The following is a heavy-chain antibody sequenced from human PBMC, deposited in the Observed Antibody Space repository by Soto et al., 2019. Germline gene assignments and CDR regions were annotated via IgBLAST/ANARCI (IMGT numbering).Heavy chain of an antibody. J-gene: IGHJ5*02. CDR3: ARAPLAYCSGGSCYPGRFDP. V-gene: IGHV4-4*02. CDR2: IYHSGST. CDR1: GGSISSSNW. D-gene: IGHD2-15*01. Sequence: QVQLQESGPGLVKPSGTLSLTCAVSGGSISSSNWWSWVRQPPGKGLEWIGEIYHSGSTNYNPSLESRVTISVDKSKNQFSLKLSSVTAADTAVYYCARAPLAYCSGGSCYPGRFDPWGQGTLVTVSS.